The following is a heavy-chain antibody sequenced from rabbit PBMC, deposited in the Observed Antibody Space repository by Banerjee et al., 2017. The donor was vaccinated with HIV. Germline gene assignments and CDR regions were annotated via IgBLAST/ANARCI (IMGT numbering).Heavy chain of an antibody. D-gene: IGHD1-1*01. CDR2: INTGDGNT. CDR1: GFSFSDKYV. Sequence: QEQLEESGGDLVKPGRSLTLTCTASGFSFSDKYVMSWVRQAPGKGLEWIGCINTGDGNTYYASCAKGRFPISKTSSTTVTLQMTSLSAAVTSTYFCARDRPTRSGSLFDLWVPGTLFTVS. J-gene: IGHJ4*01. V-gene: IGHV1S45*01. CDR3: ARDRPTRSGSLFDL.